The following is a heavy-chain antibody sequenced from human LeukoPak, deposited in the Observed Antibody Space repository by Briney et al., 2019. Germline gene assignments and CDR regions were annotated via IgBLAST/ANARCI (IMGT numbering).Heavy chain of an antibody. J-gene: IGHJ5*02. V-gene: IGHV4-34*01. D-gene: IGHD2-2*01. CDR1: GGSFSGYY. Sequence: SETLSLTCAVYGGSFSGYYWSWIRQPPGKGLEWIGYIYHSGSTYYNPSLKSRVTISVDRSKNQFSLKLSSVTAADTAVYYCARDRGGHCSSTSCYFNGFDLWGQGTLVTVSS. CDR2: IYHSGST. CDR3: ARDRGGHCSSTSCYFNGFDL.